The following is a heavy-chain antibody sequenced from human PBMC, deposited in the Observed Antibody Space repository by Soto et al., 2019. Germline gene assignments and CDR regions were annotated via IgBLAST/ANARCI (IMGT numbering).Heavy chain of an antibody. Sequence: SETLSLTCTVSGGSISSGDYYWSWIRQPPGKGLEWIGYIYYSGSTYYNPSLKSRVTISVDTSKNQFSLKLSSVTAADTAVYYCARLYEYSYPNNWFDPWGQGTLVTVSS. CDR2: IYYSGST. CDR3: ARLYEYSYPNNWFDP. CDR1: GGSISSGDYY. D-gene: IGHD5-18*01. J-gene: IGHJ5*02. V-gene: IGHV4-30-4*01.